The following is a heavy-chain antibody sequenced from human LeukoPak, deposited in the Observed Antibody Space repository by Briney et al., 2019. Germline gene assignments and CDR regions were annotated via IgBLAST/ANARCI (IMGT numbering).Heavy chain of an antibody. Sequence: GGSLRLSCAASGFIFTDYWMHWVRQAPGKGLEWVAVISYDGSNKYYADSVKGRFTISRDNSKNTLYLQMNSLRAEDTAVYYCARVTLLWFGDPTQGYFDYWGQGTLVTVSS. J-gene: IGHJ4*02. CDR1: GFIFTDYW. V-gene: IGHV3-30*03. D-gene: IGHD3-10*01. CDR2: ISYDGSNK. CDR3: ARVTLLWFGDPTQGYFDY.